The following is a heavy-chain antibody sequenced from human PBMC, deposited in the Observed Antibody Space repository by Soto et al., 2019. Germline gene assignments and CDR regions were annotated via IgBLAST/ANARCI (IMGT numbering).Heavy chain of an antibody. J-gene: IGHJ4*01. Sequence: SETLSLTCAVSGVSISSGNWWTWVRQTPQRGLEYIGEIFHDGTANYYPSFERRVAISVDTSKNQFSLKLTSVTAADTAIYFCAILVYDSRLNYMYFGFWGYGALATVSS. V-gene: IGHV4-4*02. D-gene: IGHD2-8*01. CDR3: AILVYDSRLNYMYFGF. CDR1: GVSISSGNW. CDR2: IFHDGTA.